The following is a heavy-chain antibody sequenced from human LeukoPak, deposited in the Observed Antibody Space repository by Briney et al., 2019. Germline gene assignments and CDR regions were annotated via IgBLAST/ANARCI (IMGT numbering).Heavy chain of an antibody. D-gene: IGHD5-18*01. V-gene: IGHV1-2*02. CDR2: INPNSGGT. Sequence: GASVKVSCKASGYTFTGYYMHWVRQAPGQGLEWMGWINPNSGGTNYAQKFQGRVTMARDTSISTAYMELSRLRSDDTAVYYCARQGYSYGPYYYYYYMDVWGKGTTVTISS. J-gene: IGHJ6*03. CDR1: GYTFTGYY. CDR3: ARQGYSYGPYYYYYYMDV.